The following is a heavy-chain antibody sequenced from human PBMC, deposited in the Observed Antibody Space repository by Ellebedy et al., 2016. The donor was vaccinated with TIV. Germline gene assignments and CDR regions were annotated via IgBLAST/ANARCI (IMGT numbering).Heavy chain of an antibody. CDR1: GGSISTSSYY. J-gene: IGHJ6*02. Sequence: PGGSLRLSCTVSGGSISTSSYYWGWIRQAPGKGLEWVSTISDSGGNTYFPDSVKGRFTISRDNSRNTLYLQMNSVRAEDTAVYYCAKDQGLWGYGGNPTHYYYYYGMDVWGQGTTVTVSS. V-gene: IGHV3-23*01. D-gene: IGHD4-23*01. CDR2: ISDSGGNT. CDR3: AKDQGLWGYGGNPTHYYYYYGMDV.